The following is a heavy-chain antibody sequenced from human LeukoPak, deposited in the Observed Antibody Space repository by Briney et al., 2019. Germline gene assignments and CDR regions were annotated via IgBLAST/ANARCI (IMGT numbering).Heavy chain of an antibody. V-gene: IGHV3-74*01. J-gene: IGHJ4*02. CDR2: IKYDGSAT. D-gene: IGHD3-3*01. CDR3: VSGSLQSGYNFDY. CDR1: GFTFSNYW. Sequence: GGSLRLACAASGFTFSNYWMHWIRQVPGKGLVWVSHIKYDGSATNYADSVKGRFTISRDNAKNTLYLQMNSLRAEDTAVYYCVSGSLQSGYNFDYWGQGALVTVSS.